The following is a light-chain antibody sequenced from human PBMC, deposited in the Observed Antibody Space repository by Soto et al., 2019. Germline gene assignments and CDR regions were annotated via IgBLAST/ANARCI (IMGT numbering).Light chain of an antibody. J-gene: IGKJ4*01. CDR2: WAS. CDR3: QQYYSTPQLT. V-gene: IGKV4-1*01. CDR1: QSVLYSSNNKNY. Sequence: DIVMTQSPDSLAVSLGERATINCKSSQSVLYSSNNKNYLAWYQQKPGQPPKLLIYWASTRESGVTDRFSGSGSGTDFTLTISSLQAEDVAVYYCQQYYSTPQLTFGGGTKVEIK.